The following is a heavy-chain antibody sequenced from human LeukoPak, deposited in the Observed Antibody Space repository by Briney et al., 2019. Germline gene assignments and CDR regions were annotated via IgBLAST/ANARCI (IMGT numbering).Heavy chain of an antibody. J-gene: IGHJ5*02. CDR1: GYTFTSYA. Sequence: ASVKVSCKASGYTFTSYAMNWVRQAPGQGLEWMGWINTNTGNPTYAQGFTGRFVFSLDTSVSTAYLQISSLKAEDTAVYYCARRYCSSTSCYDNAGFDPWGQGTLVTVSS. CDR2: INTNTGNP. V-gene: IGHV7-4-1*02. CDR3: ARRYCSSTSCYDNAGFDP. D-gene: IGHD2-2*01.